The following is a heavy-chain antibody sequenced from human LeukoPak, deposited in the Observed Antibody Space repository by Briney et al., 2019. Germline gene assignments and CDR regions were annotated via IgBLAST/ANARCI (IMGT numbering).Heavy chain of an antibody. CDR2: IKPDGSEK. Sequence: GGSLRLSCAASEFTFGNSWMSWVRQAPGKGLEWVATIKPDGSEKYYVDSVKGRFTISRDNAKNSLYLQMNSLRAEDTAVYYCARGGEHFDYWGQGTLVTVSS. D-gene: IGHD2-21*01. CDR3: ARGGEHFDY. J-gene: IGHJ4*02. V-gene: IGHV3-7*04. CDR1: EFTFGNSW.